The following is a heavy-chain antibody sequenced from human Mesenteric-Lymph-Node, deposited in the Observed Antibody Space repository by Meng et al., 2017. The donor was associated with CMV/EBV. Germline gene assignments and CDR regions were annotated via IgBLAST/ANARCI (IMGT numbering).Heavy chain of an antibody. CDR1: GSFSGYH. V-gene: IGHV4-34*01. D-gene: IGHD3-10*01. CDR2: INQSGRT. Sequence: GSFSGYHWNWLRQPPGKGLEWIGEINQSGRTNYNPSLKSRVTISVDASKNQFSLKLNSVTAADTAIYYCARDREYVSGTYYNYFDYWGQGTLVTVSS. CDR3: ARDREYVSGTYYNYFDY. J-gene: IGHJ4*02.